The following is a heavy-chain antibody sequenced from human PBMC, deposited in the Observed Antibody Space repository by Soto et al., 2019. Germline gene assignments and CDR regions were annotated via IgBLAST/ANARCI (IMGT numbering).Heavy chain of an antibody. CDR1: GFTFSSYG. J-gene: IGHJ4*02. V-gene: IGHV3-30*18. Sequence: PGGSLRLSCAASGFTFSSYGMHWVRQAPGKGLEWVAVISYDGSNKYYADSVKGRFTISRDNSKNTLYLQMNSLRAEDTAVYYCAKDDCKGCSGGSCYSGSFDYWGQGTLVTV. CDR2: ISYDGSNK. CDR3: AKDDCKGCSGGSCYSGSFDY. D-gene: IGHD2-15*01.